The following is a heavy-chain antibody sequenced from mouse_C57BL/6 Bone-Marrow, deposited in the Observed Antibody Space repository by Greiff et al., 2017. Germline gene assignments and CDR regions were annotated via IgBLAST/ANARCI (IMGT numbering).Heavy chain of an antibody. CDR3: ARGGYDYDYYYFDY. CDR1: GYTFTSYW. D-gene: IGHD2-4*01. J-gene: IGHJ2*01. CDR2: IDPSDSYT. V-gene: IGHV1-69*01. Sequence: QVQLQQPGAELVMPGASVKLSCKASGYTFTSYWMHWVKQRPGQGLEWIGEIDPSDSYTNYNQKFKGKSTLTVDKSSSTAYMQLSSLTSEYSAVYDCARGGYDYDYYYFDYWGQGTTLTVSS.